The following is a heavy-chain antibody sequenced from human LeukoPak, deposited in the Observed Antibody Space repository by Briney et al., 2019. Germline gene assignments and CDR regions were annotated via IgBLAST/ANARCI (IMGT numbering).Heavy chain of an antibody. CDR1: GGSISSSSYY. J-gene: IGHJ4*02. D-gene: IGHD5-18*01. V-gene: IGHV4-39*07. Sequence: SETLSLTCTVSGGSISSSSYYWGWIRQPPGKGLEWIGSIYYSGSTYYNPSLKSRVTISVDTSKNQFSLKLSSVTAADTAVYYCARSTGSYGYYWGQGTLVTVSS. CDR2: IYYSGST. CDR3: ARSTGSYGYY.